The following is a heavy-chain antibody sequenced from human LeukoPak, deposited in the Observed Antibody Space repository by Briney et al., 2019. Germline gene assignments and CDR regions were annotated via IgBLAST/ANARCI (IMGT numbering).Heavy chain of an antibody. CDR2: IYYSGST. D-gene: IGHD5-12*01. J-gene: IGHJ5*02. Sequence: SETLSLTCTVSGGSISSYYWSWIRQPPGKGLEWIGYIYYSGSTNYNPSLKSRVTISVDTSKNQFSLKLSSVTAADTAVYYCARRVRYSGYDRWGQGTLVTVSS. CDR3: ARRVRYSGYDR. CDR1: GGSISSYY. V-gene: IGHV4-59*08.